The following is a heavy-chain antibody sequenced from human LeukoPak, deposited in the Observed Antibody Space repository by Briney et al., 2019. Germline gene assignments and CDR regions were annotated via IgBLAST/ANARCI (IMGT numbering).Heavy chain of an antibody. V-gene: IGHV3-21*01. CDR1: GFTFSSYS. J-gene: IGHJ4*02. Sequence: GGSLRLSCAASGFTFSSYSMNWVRQAPGKGLEWVSSISSSSSYIYHADSVKGRFTISRDNAKNSLYLQMNSLRAEDTAVYYCARSPGGDDYYFDYWGQGTLVTVSS. D-gene: IGHD2-21*02. CDR3: ARSPGGDDYYFDY. CDR2: ISSSSSYI.